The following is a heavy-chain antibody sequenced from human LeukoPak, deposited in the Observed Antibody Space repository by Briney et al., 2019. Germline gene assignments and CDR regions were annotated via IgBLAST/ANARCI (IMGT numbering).Heavy chain of an antibody. J-gene: IGHJ4*02. CDR1: GGSISSGGYY. V-gene: IGHV4-61*08. Sequence: PSQTLSLTCTVSGGSISSGGYYWSWIRQPPGKGLEWIGYIYYSGSTNYNPSLKSRVTISVDTSKNQFSLKLSSVTATDTAVYYCARQDDYYDSSGYIDYWGQGTLVTVSS. CDR3: ARQDDYYDSSGYIDY. CDR2: IYYSGST. D-gene: IGHD3-22*01.